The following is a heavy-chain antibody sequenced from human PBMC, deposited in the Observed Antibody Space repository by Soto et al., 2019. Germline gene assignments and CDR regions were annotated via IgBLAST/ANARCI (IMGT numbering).Heavy chain of an antibody. CDR1: GFIFENFG. D-gene: IGHD1-26*01. V-gene: IGHV3-23*01. CDR3: AKNQGVELVPLAAVDWFDP. Sequence: GGSLRLSCAASGFIFENFGMSWVRQAPVKGLELISSISGSGFKKYYADSVKGRFTISRDNSKSTVYLELNNLSAEDTAVYHCAKNQGVELVPLAAVDWFDPWGQGSVVTVSS. CDR2: ISGSGFKK. J-gene: IGHJ5*02.